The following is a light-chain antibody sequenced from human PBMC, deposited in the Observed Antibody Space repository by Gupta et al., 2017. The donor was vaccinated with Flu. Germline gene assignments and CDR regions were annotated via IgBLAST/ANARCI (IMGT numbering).Light chain of an antibody. CDR1: SSNIGSNV. V-gene: IGLV1-44*01. CDR3: AAWDDSLNGHYV. J-gene: IGLJ1*01. CDR2: GNN. Sequence: VTMACSGRSSNIGSNVVNWYQQVPGTAPKLLIYGNNQRPSGVPDRFSGSKSGTSASLAISGLQSEDEADYYCAAWDDSLNGHYVFGTGTKVTVL.